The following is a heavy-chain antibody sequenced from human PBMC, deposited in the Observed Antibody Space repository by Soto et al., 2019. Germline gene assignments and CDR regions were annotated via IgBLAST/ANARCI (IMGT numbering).Heavy chain of an antibody. D-gene: IGHD3-10*01. J-gene: IGHJ6*03. CDR1: GFTFSNAW. CDR3: TTDFYGSGSYYKGYYYYYYMDV. CDR2: IKSKTDGGTT. V-gene: IGHV3-15*01. Sequence: GGSLRLSCAASGFTFSNAWMSWVRQAPGKGLEWVGRIKSKTDGGTTDYAAPVKGRFTISRDDSKNTLYLQMNSLKTEDTAVYYCTTDFYGSGSYYKGYYYYYYMDVWGKGTTVTVSS.